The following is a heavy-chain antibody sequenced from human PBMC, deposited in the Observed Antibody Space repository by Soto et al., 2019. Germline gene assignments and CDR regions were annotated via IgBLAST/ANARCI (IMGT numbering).Heavy chain of an antibody. D-gene: IGHD3-10*01. CDR2: SSYNGGT. CDR1: TDSSSCTNSY. CDR3: ARHRIEVVWRGFDF. V-gene: IGHV4-39*01. J-gene: IGHJ4*02. Sequence: KTSETLSLTCTVSTDSSSCTNSYWGCIRQPPGKGLQWIGSSSYNGGTFYNPSLKGRVVISFDTSKKQSSLQVTSVTAADTAVYFCARHRIEVVWRGFDFWGQGSPVTVSS.